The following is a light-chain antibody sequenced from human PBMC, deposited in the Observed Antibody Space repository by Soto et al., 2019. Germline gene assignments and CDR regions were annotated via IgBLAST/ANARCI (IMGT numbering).Light chain of an antibody. V-gene: IGLV3-27*01. J-gene: IGLJ2*01. CDR2: KDS. CDR1: VLAKKY. Sequence: SYELTQPSSVSVSPGQTARITCSGDVLAKKYARWFQQKPGQAPVLVIYKDSERPSGTPERFSGSSSGTTVTLTISGAQVEDEAHYYCYSAADNNRGVFGGRTKLTV. CDR3: YSAADNNRGV.